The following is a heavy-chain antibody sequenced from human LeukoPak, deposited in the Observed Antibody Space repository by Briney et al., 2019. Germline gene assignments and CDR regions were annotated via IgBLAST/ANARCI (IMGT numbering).Heavy chain of an antibody. D-gene: IGHD5-24*01. CDR3: AKDRSYNSYFDY. Sequence: GASVRLSCEASGFFFNDYAMHSVHHGAGKGLEWISLITWNGGHTYYADSVTGRLTISRDNIKNSLYLQMNSLKPEDTPLYYCAKDRSYNSYFDYWGQGTLVTV. V-gene: IGHV3-43D*04. CDR1: GFFFNDYA. J-gene: IGHJ4*02. CDR2: ITWNGGHT.